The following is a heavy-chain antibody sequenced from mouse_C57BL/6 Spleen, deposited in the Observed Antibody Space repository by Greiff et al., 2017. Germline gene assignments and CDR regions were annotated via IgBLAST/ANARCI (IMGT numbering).Heavy chain of an antibody. CDR3: AKGGSSYYFDY. CDR2: IHPNSGST. J-gene: IGHJ2*01. V-gene: IGHV1-64*01. D-gene: IGHD1-1*01. Sequence: QVQLQQSGAELVKPGASVKLSCKASGYTFTSYWMHWVKQRPGQGLEWIGMIHPNSGSTNYNEKFKSKATLTVDKSSSTAYMQLSSLTSEDSAVYYCAKGGSSYYFDYWGQGTTRTVSS. CDR1: GYTFTSYW.